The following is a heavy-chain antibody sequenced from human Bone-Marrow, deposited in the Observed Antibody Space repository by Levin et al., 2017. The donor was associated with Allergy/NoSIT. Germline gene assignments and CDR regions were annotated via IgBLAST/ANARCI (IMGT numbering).Heavy chain of an antibody. Sequence: PEASVKVSCKVSGYTFTSYDLHWVRQATGQGLEWMGWMNPNGDKTGYAQKFQGRVTMTSDTSITTAYMEVTSLTSEDTAVYYCARMTAGDSEEDYWGQGTLVTVSS. CDR1: GYTFTSYD. J-gene: IGHJ4*02. V-gene: IGHV1-8*01. CDR3: ARMTAGDSEEDY. D-gene: IGHD3-16*01. CDR2: MNPNGDKT.